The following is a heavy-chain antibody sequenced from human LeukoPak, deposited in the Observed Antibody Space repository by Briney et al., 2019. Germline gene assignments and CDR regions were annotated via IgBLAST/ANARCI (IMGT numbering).Heavy chain of an antibody. V-gene: IGHV3-30*18. J-gene: IGHJ3*02. CDR3: ANALLYYYGSGSYFRVDAFDI. CDR2: ISYDGSNK. CDR1: GFTFSSYG. Sequence: GGSLRLSCAASGFTFSSYGMHWVRQAPSKGLEWVAVISYDGSNKYYADSVKGRFTISRDNSKNTLYLQMNSLRAEDTAVYYCANALLYYYGSGSYFRVDAFDIWGQGTMVTVSS. D-gene: IGHD3-10*01.